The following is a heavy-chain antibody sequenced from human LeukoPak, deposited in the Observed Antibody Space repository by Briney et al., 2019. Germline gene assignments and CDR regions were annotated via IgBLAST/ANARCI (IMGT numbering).Heavy chain of an antibody. D-gene: IGHD3-3*01. V-gene: IGHV1-69-2*01. CDR2: VDPEDGET. Sequence: ASVKISCKASGYTFTDYYMHWVQQAPGKGLEWMGRVDPEDGETIYAEKFQGRVTITADTSTDTAYMELSSLRSEDTAVYYCATRPRITIFGVTNLYYMDVWGKGPRSPSP. CDR1: GYTFTDYY. J-gene: IGHJ6*03. CDR3: ATRPRITIFGVTNLYYMDV.